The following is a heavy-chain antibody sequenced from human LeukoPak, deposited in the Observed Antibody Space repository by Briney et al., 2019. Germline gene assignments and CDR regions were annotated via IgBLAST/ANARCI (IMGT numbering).Heavy chain of an antibody. CDR2: INHSGST. CDR1: GGSFSGYY. J-gene: IGHJ4*02. Sequence: PSETPSLTCAVYGGSFSGYYWSWIRQPPGKGLEWIGEINHSGSTNYNPSLKSRVTMSVDTSKNQFSLKLSSVTAADTAVYYCARGMALFDYWGQGTLVTVSS. V-gene: IGHV4-34*01. CDR3: ARGMALFDY. D-gene: IGHD3-10*01.